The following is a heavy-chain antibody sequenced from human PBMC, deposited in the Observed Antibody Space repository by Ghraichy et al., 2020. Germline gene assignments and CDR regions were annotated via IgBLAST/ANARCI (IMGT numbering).Heavy chain of an antibody. Sequence: ASVKVSCKASGYTFTSYYMHWVRQAPGQGLEWMGIINPSGGRTRHAQKFQGRVTMTRDTSTSTVHMELSSLRSEDTAVYYCARKEGSPYSTAARGMDVWGQGTTVTVSS. CDR3: ARKEGSPYSTAARGMDV. V-gene: IGHV1-46*01. CDR1: GYTFTSYY. D-gene: IGHD6-13*01. CDR2: INPSGGRT. J-gene: IGHJ6*02.